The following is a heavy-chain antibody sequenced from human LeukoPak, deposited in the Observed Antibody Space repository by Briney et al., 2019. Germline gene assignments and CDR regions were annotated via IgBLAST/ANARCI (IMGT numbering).Heavy chain of an antibody. Sequence: PSETLSLTCAVYGGSFSGYYWSWIRQPPGKGLEWIGEINHSGSTNYNPSLKSRVTISVDTSKSQFSLKLSSVTAADTAVYYCARLPYYGSGSDYWGQGTLVTVSS. D-gene: IGHD3-10*01. CDR3: ARLPYYGSGSDY. J-gene: IGHJ4*02. CDR2: INHSGST. CDR1: GGSFSGYY. V-gene: IGHV4-34*01.